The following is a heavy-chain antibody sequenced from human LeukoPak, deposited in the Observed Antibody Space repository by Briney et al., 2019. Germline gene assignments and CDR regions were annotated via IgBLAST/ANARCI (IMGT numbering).Heavy chain of an antibody. CDR1: GFPFSSYW. D-gene: IGHD3-22*01. CDR3: ARDLYDSSGYPQNY. Sequence: PGGSLRLSCVASGFPFSSYWMTWVRQAPGKGLEWVSSISSSSSYIYYADSVKGRFTISRDNAKNSLYLQMNSLRAEDTAVYYCARDLYDSSGYPQNYWGQGTLVTVSS. CDR2: ISSSSSYI. J-gene: IGHJ4*02. V-gene: IGHV3-21*01.